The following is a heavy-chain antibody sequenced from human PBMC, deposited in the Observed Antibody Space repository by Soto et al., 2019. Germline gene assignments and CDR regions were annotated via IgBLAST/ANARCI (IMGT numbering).Heavy chain of an antibody. CDR3: ARDLDGDQAWYLDL. J-gene: IGHJ2*01. CDR1: GFTFTSYY. CDR2: ISVDGGRT. V-gene: IGHV3-74*03. Sequence: EVQLVESGGGLVQPGGSLRLSCAASGFTFTSYYMHWVRQAPGKGLVWVSLISVDGGRTVYADSVRGRFTISRDNAKNTVYLQMNSLRAEDTAVYYCARDLDGDQAWYLDLWGRGTLVTVSS. D-gene: IGHD4-17*01.